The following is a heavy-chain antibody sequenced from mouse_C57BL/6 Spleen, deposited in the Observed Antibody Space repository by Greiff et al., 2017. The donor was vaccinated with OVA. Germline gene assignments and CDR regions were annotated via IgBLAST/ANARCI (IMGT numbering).Heavy chain of an antibody. CDR3: TRGPIYYYGSSPPYAMDY. J-gene: IGHJ4*01. V-gene: IGHV5-9-1*02. Sequence: EVKLVESGEGLVKPGGSLKLSCAASGFTFSSYAMSWVRQTPEKRLEWVAYISSGGDYIYYADTVKGRFTISRDNARNTLYLQMSSLKSEDTAMYYCTRGPIYYYGSSPPYAMDYWGQGTSVTVSS. D-gene: IGHD1-1*01. CDR2: ISSGGDYI. CDR1: GFTFSSYA.